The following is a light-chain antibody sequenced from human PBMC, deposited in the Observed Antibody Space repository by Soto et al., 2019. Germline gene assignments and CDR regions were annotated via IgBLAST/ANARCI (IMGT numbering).Light chain of an antibody. Sequence: EFVLTQSPGTLSLSPGERATLSCRASQSVSSSYLAWYQQKPGQAPRILIYGASTRATGIPDRFSGSGSGTDVTLTIIRLEPEDFAVYYCQQYGSSPPLTFGGGTKVDIK. CDR3: QQYGSSPPLT. CDR2: GAS. V-gene: IGKV3-20*01. J-gene: IGKJ4*01. CDR1: QSVSSSY.